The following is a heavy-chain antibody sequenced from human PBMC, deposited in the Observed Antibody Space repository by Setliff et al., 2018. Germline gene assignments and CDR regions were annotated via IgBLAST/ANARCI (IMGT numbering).Heavy chain of an antibody. CDR1: GFTFSNYG. V-gene: IGHV3-33*08. CDR3: AREDDYNTNDF. CDR2: IWYDGSNE. D-gene: IGHD4-4*01. Sequence: GGSLRLSCAASGFTFSNYGMHWVRQAPGKGLEWVAVIWYDGSNEYYGDSVRGRFTISRDNSKNTLYLQMNSLRAEDTAVYYCAREDDYNTNDFWGQGTLVTVSS. J-gene: IGHJ4*02.